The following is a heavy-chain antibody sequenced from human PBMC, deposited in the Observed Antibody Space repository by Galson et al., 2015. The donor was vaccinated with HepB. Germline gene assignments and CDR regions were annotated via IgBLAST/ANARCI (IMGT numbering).Heavy chain of an antibody. Sequence: SLRLSCAASGFTFSSYWMHWVRQAPGKGLVWVSRINSDGSSTSYADSVKGRFTISRDNAKNTLYLQMNSLRAEDTAVYYCAREEGSSWDYFDYWGQGTLVTVSS. J-gene: IGHJ4*02. V-gene: IGHV3-74*01. CDR2: INSDGSST. CDR1: GFTFSSYW. CDR3: AREEGSSWDYFDY. D-gene: IGHD6-13*01.